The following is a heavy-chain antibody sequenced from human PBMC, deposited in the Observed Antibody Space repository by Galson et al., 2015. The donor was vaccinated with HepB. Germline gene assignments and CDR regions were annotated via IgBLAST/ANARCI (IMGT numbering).Heavy chain of an antibody. J-gene: IGHJ3*02. V-gene: IGHV3-48*03. D-gene: IGHD5-24*01. CDR3: ARVKGEMATINDAFDI. Sequence: SLRLSCAASGFTFSSYEMNWVRQAPGKGLEWVSYISSSGSTIYYADSVKGRFTISRDNAKNSLYLQMNSLRAEDTAVYYCARVKGEMATINDAFDIWGQGTMVTVSS. CDR1: GFTFSSYE. CDR2: ISSSGSTI.